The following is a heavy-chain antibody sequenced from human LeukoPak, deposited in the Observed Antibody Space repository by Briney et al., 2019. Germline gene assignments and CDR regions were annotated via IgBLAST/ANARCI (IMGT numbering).Heavy chain of an antibody. CDR3: AKGEVRAAAGTGFDY. CDR2: ISGSGGST. CDR1: GFTFSSYA. J-gene: IGHJ4*01. Sequence: GGSLRLSCAASGFTFSSYAMSWVRQAPGKGLEWVSAISGSGGSTYYADSVKGRFTISRDNTKNTLYLQMNSLRAEDKDVYHCAKGEVRAAAGTGFDYWEQGTLVTVSS. D-gene: IGHD6-13*01. V-gene: IGHV3-23*01.